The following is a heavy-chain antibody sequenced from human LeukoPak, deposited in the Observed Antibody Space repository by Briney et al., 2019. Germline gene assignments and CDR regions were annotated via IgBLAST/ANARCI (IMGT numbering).Heavy chain of an antibody. CDR2: ISGSSSYI. D-gene: IGHD2-15*01. J-gene: IGHJ3*02. Sequence: GGSLRLSCAASGFTFSFYAMSWVRRAPGKGLEWVSSISGSSSYIYYADSVKGRFTISRDNAKKSLYLQMNSLRAEDTAVYYCARDLYIEIISAFDIWGQGTMVTVSS. CDR3: ARDLYIEIISAFDI. V-gene: IGHV3-21*01. CDR1: GFTFSFYA.